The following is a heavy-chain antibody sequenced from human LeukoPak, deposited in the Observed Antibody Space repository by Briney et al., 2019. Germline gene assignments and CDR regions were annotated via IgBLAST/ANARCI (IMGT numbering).Heavy chain of an antibody. D-gene: IGHD3-3*01. J-gene: IGHJ4*02. CDR2: IYYSGST. CDR3: ARALPGDYDFWSGFHFDY. Sequence: SETLSLTCTVSGGSISSYYWSWILQPPGKGLEWIVYIYYSGSTNYNPSLKSRVTISVDTSKNQFSLKLSSVTAADTAVYYCARALPGDYDFWSGFHFDYWGQGTLVTVSS. CDR1: GGSISSYY. V-gene: IGHV4-59*01.